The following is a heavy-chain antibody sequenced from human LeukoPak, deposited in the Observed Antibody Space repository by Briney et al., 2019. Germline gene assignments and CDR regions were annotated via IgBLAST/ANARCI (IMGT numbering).Heavy chain of an antibody. D-gene: IGHD2-15*01. J-gene: IGHJ4*02. CDR3: ARQPYRSGAYYFDY. Sequence: PSETLSLTCTVSDDSMNSYYWSWIRQPPGKGLEWVGYIFHTGSTNYNPSLKSRVTLSIDTSKNQFFLKLSSVTAADTAVYYCARQPYRSGAYYFDYWGQGTLITVSS. CDR1: DDSMNSYY. V-gene: IGHV4-59*08. CDR2: IFHTGST.